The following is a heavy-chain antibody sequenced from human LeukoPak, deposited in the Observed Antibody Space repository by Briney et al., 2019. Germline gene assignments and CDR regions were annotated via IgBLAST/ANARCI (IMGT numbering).Heavy chain of an antibody. D-gene: IGHD2-2*02. CDR2: MNPNNGNT. CDR1: GFTFTSYD. Sequence: ASVKVSCKASGFTFTSYDINWVRQASGQGLEWMGWMNPNNGNTGYAQKFQGRVTMTRDTSINTAYMELRGLRSEDTAVYYCVRDGEGAAISVNYWFDPWGQGTLVTVSP. CDR3: VRDGEGAAISVNYWFDP. V-gene: IGHV1-8*01. J-gene: IGHJ5*02.